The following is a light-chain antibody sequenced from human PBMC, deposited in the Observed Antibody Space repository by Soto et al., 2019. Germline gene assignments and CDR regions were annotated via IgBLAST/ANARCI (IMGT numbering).Light chain of an antibody. J-gene: IGLJ1*01. Sequence: QSVLTQPPSASGSPGQSVTISCTGTSSDVGDNYDSWYQQHLGKAPKLIIYEVSQRPSGVPDRFSGSKSGNTASLTVSGLQTEDEADYYCSAYAGSNNFVFGSGTKVTVL. CDR2: EVS. V-gene: IGLV2-8*01. CDR1: SSDVGDNY. CDR3: SAYAGSNNFV.